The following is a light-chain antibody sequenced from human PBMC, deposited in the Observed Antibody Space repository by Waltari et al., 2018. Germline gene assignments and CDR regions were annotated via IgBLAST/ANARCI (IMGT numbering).Light chain of an antibody. J-gene: IGLJ3*02. V-gene: IGLV1-40*01. CDR2: DDN. CDR3: QSYDSGLSARV. CDR1: NAHIGSGYD. Sequence: QSVLTPPPSVSGAPGQTVTIPCTGGNAHIGSGYDVPRYQCLPGIAPKLLIYDDNNRPSGVPDRFSGSKSGTSASLAITGLQAEDEADYYCQSYDSGLSARVFGGGTKLTVL.